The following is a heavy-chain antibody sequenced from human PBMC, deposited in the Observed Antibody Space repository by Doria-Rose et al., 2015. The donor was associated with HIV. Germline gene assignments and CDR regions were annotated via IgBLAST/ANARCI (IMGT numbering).Heavy chain of an antibody. V-gene: IGHV2-26*01. CDR2: SFSDDER. Sequence: SGPVLVKPTETLTLTCTVSGVSLSSPGMGVSWIRQPPGKALEWLANSFSDDERSYKTSLKSRLTISSGTSNSQVVLTMTDMDPVDTATYYCARIKSSRWYHKYYFDFWGQGTLVIVSA. CDR1: GVSLSSPGMG. CDR3: ARIKSSRWYHKYYFDF. D-gene: IGHD6-13*01. J-gene: IGHJ4*02.